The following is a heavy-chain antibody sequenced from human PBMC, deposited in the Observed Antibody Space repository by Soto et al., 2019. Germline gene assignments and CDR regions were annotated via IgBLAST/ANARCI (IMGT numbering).Heavy chain of an antibody. CDR2: INAGNGNT. D-gene: IGHD6-13*01. J-gene: IGHJ1*01. V-gene: IGHV1-3*01. Sequence: ASVKVSYKASGYTFTSYAMHWVRQAPGQRLEWMGWINAGNGNTKYSQKFQGRVTITRDTSASTAYMELSSLRSEDTAVYYCARDGYSSNSCFQHWGQGTLVTVSS. CDR3: ARDGYSSNSCFQH. CDR1: GYTFTSYA.